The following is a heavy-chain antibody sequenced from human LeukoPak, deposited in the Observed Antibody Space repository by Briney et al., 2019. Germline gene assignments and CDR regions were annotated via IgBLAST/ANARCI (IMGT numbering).Heavy chain of an antibody. Sequence: GGSLRLSCVASGFAFSSYEMNWVRQAPGKGLEWLSYIGSSDSTTHYADSVKGRFTISRDNAMNSLYLQMNSLRAEDTAVYYCAKCSRAGAITYYFDYWGQGTLVTVSS. J-gene: IGHJ4*02. CDR3: AKCSRAGAITYYFDY. D-gene: IGHD6-19*01. V-gene: IGHV3-48*03. CDR1: GFAFSSYE. CDR2: IGSSDSTT.